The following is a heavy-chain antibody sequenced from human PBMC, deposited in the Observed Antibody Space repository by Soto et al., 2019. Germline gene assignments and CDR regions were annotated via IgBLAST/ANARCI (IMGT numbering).Heavy chain of an antibody. V-gene: IGHV3-7*01. CDR3: ARDRAFCSGTNCRRGSSYYYYMDV. J-gene: IGHJ6*03. D-gene: IGHD2-2*01. Sequence: EVHLVESGGGLVQPGGSLRLSCAASGFTFSGHWMSWVRQAPGKGLEWVAHIKQDGSETFYVGSVKGRFTISRDNAKNSQDLQMNSLRAEDTALYYCARDRAFCSGTNCRRGSSYYYYMDVWGNGTTVTVSS. CDR1: GFTFSGHW. CDR2: IKQDGSET.